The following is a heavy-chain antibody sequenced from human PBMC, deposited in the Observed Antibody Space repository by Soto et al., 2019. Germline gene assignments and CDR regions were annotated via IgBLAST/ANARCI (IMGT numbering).Heavy chain of an antibody. Sequence: GGSLRLSGAASGFTFSDYYMSWIRQAPGKGLEWVSYISSSGNTIYYADSVKGRFTISRDNAKNSLYLQMNSLTAEDTAMYFCARVPKLELPYYFNYWGQGTLVTVSS. D-gene: IGHD1-7*01. CDR3: ARVPKLELPYYFNY. J-gene: IGHJ4*02. CDR2: ISSSGNTI. V-gene: IGHV3-11*01. CDR1: GFTFSDYY.